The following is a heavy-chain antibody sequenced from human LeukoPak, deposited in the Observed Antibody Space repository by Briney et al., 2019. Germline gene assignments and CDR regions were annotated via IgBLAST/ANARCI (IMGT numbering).Heavy chain of an antibody. Sequence: SETLSLTCTVSGGSISSSNYYWGWIRQPPGKGLEWIGSIYYSGSTYYNPSLKSRVTIFVDTSKNQFSLKLSSVTAADTAVYYCATSYYYDSSGYRILDYCGQGTLVTVSS. J-gene: IGHJ4*02. V-gene: IGHV4-39*01. CDR1: GGSISSSNYY. CDR3: ATSYYYDSSGYRILDY. CDR2: IYYSGST. D-gene: IGHD3-22*01.